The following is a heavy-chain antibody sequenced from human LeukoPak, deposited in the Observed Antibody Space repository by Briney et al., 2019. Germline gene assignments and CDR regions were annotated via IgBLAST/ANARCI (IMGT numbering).Heavy chain of an antibody. V-gene: IGHV4-39*07. CDR3: ARVQAYSTVFDY. Sequence: SETLSLTCTVSGGSISSSSYYCGWIRQPPGKGLEWIGSIYYSGSTYYNPSLKSRVTISVDTSKNQFSLKLSSVTAADTAVYYCARVQAYSTVFDYWGQGTLVTVSS. J-gene: IGHJ4*02. D-gene: IGHD4-11*01. CDR2: IYYSGST. CDR1: GGSISSSSYY.